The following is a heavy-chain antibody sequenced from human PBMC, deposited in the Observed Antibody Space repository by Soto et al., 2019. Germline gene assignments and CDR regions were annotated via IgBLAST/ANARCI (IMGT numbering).Heavy chain of an antibody. Sequence: QVQLVESGGGVVQPGRSLRLSCAASGFTFDNYGMHWVRQAPGKGLEWVAAISNDGSDKYYADSVKGRLTISRDNSKHTVYLQMNSLRAEDTAVYYCAKDQGIAASHGIDWGQGTMVTVSS. D-gene: IGHD6-13*01. CDR3: AKDQGIAASHGID. CDR1: GFTFDNYG. V-gene: IGHV3-30*18. CDR2: ISNDGSDK. J-gene: IGHJ3*01.